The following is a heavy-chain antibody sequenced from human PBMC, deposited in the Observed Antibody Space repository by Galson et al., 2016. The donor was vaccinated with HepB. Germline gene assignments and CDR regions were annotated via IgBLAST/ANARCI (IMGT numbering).Heavy chain of an antibody. CDR1: GFALSGSG. D-gene: IGHD6-6*01. J-gene: IGHJ3*01. CDR2: ISSRVSPI. CDR3: ARELVRSAFDL. V-gene: IGHV3-48*02. Sequence: SLRLSCAASGFALSGSGLDWVRQAPGKGLQWISYISSRVSPIYYADSVKGRFTISRDNAKNSVYLQMNNLRDEDTGVYYCARELVRSAFDLWGQWTMVTVSS.